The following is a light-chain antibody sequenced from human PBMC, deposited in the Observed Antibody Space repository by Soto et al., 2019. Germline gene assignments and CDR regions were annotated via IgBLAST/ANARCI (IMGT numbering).Light chain of an antibody. Sequence: QSVLTQPPSVSGAPGQRVTISCTGGSSSIGAGYDVHWYRQFPGTAPKLLVYGNNNRPSGISDRFSASKSGSSASLAITGLQAEDEADYYCQSYDTSLRAWVFGGGTKLTVL. CDR1: SSSIGAGYD. CDR2: GNN. V-gene: IGLV1-40*01. J-gene: IGLJ3*02. CDR3: QSYDTSLRAWV.